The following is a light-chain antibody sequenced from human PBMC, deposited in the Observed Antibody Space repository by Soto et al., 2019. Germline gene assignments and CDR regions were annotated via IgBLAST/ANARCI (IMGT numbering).Light chain of an antibody. Sequence: EIVLTQSPATLSLSPGERATLSCRASQSVSSYLAWYQQKPGQAPRLLIYDASNRATGIPARFSGSGSVTDFTLTISSPEPEDFAVYYCQQRSNWPPYTFGQGTKLEIK. V-gene: IGKV3-11*01. CDR3: QQRSNWPPYT. CDR1: QSVSSY. CDR2: DAS. J-gene: IGKJ2*01.